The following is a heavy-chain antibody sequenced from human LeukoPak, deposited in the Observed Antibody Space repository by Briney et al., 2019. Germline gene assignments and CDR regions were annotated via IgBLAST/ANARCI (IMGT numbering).Heavy chain of an antibody. D-gene: IGHD5-12*01. CDR2: IYSGGST. CDR3: ARVNGYSGYEPIYGMDV. Sequence: GGSLRLSCAASGFTVSSNYMSWVRQAPGKGLEWVSVIYSGGSTYYADSVKGRFTISRDNSKNTLYLQMNSLGAEDTAVYYCARVNGYSGYEPIYGMDVWGKGTTVTVSS. J-gene: IGHJ6*04. V-gene: IGHV3-53*01. CDR1: GFTVSSNY.